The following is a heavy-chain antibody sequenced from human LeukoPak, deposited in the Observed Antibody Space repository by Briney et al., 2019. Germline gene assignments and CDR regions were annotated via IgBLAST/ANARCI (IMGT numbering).Heavy chain of an antibody. Sequence: SETLSLTCTVSGGSISSSSYYWGWIRQPPGKGLEWIGSIYYSGSTYYNPSLKSRVTISVDTSKNQFSLKLSSVTAADTAVYYCARLGCSSTSCHKYYFDYRGQGTLVTVSS. J-gene: IGHJ4*02. V-gene: IGHV4-39*01. CDR2: IYYSGST. D-gene: IGHD2-2*02. CDR3: ARLGCSSTSCHKYYFDY. CDR1: GGSISSSSYY.